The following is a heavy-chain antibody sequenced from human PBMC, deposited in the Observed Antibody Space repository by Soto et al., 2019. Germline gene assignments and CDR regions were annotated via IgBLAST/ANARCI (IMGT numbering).Heavy chain of an antibody. CDR3: ARGWDRYDSSGYDAFDI. CDR1: GGTFSSYA. D-gene: IGHD3-22*01. J-gene: IGHJ3*02. V-gene: IGHV1-69*01. CDR2: IIPIFGTA. Sequence: QVQLVQSGAEVKKPGSSVKVSCKASGGTFSSYAISWVRQAPGQGLEWMGGIIPIFGTANYAQKFQGRVTITADESTSTAYVELSSLRSEDTAVYYCARGWDRYDSSGYDAFDIWGQGTMVTVSS.